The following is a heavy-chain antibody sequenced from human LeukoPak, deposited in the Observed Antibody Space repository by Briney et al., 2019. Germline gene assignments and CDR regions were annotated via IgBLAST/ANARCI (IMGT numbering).Heavy chain of an antibody. CDR2: ISYDGINK. V-gene: IGHV3-30-3*01. D-gene: IGHD5-18*01. CDR1: GFTFSSYA. J-gene: IGHJ4*02. Sequence: GGSLRLSWAASGFTFSSYAMHWVRQAPGKGLEWVALISYDGINKYYADAVKGRFTISRDNSKNTLFLQMNSLRAEDTAVYYCARVLGPNTDVNYFDYWGQGTLVTVSS. CDR3: ARVLGPNTDVNYFDY.